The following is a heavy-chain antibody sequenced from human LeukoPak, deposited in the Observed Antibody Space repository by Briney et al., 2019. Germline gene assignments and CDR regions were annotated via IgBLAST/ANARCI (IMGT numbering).Heavy chain of an antibody. CDR1: GSTFSSYS. J-gene: IGHJ4*02. Sequence: GGSLRLSCAASGSTFSSYSMNWVRQAPGKGLEWVSSISSSSSYIYYADSVKGRFTISRDNAKNSLYLQMNSLRAEDTAVYYCARDGGRFLEWLLSYYFDYWGQGALVTVSS. CDR3: ARDGGRFLEWLLSYYFDY. CDR2: ISSSSSYI. V-gene: IGHV3-21*01. D-gene: IGHD3-3*01.